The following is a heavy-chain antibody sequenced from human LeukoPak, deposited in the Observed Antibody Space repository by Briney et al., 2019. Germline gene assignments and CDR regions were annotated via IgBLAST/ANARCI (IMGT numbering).Heavy chain of an antibody. Sequence: SETLSLTCAVSGGSITSTNYYWGWIRQPPGKGLEWIGSNSGNTYYNPSLKSRVTLSVDTSKNQFSLKLSSVTAADTAVYYCARDRYSTYGMDVWGQGTTVTVSS. CDR1: GGSITSTNYY. J-gene: IGHJ6*02. D-gene: IGHD6-13*01. V-gene: IGHV4-39*07. CDR2: NSGNT. CDR3: ARDRYSTYGMDV.